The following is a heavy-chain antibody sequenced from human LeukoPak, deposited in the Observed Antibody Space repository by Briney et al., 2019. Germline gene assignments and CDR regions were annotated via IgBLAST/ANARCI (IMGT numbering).Heavy chain of an antibody. Sequence: SETLSLTCAVYGGSFSGYYWSWIRQPPGKGLEWIGEINHSGSTNYNPSLKSRVTISVDTSKNQFSLKLSSVTAADTAVYYCARALTLPYYYGSGSYSGYMDVWGKRTTVTVSS. D-gene: IGHD3-10*01. CDR2: INHSGST. CDR1: GGSFSGYY. J-gene: IGHJ6*03. CDR3: ARALTLPYYYGSGSYSGYMDV. V-gene: IGHV4-34*01.